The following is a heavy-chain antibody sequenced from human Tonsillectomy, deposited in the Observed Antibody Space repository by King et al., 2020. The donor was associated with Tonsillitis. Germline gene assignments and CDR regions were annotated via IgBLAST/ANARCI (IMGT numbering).Heavy chain of an antibody. CDR3: ATEWSWSFDP. V-gene: IGHV1-24*01. Sequence: QLVQSGAEVKKPGASVKVSCKVSGYTLSELFMQWVRQAPGKGLEWMGGFDPEDGERIYAQKFQGRVTMTEDTSTDTAYMELSSLRSEETAFYYCATEWSWSFDPWGQGTLVTVSS. J-gene: IGHJ5*02. D-gene: IGHD1-26*01. CDR1: GYTLSELF. CDR2: FDPEDGER.